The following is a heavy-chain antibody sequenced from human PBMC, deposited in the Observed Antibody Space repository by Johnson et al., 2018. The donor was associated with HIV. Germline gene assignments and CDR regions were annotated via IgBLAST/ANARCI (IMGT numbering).Heavy chain of an antibody. V-gene: IGHV3-66*01. J-gene: IGHJ3*02. D-gene: IGHD6-13*01. CDR2: IYSDGNT. CDR3: AKDFGGSSWYESGAFDI. Sequence: VQLVESGGGLVQPGGSLRLSCAASGFTVSSNYMSWVRQAPGRGLECVSIIYSDGNTYYADSVKGRFTLSRDISKNTLSLQMNGLRAEDTALYYCAKDFGGSSWYESGAFDIWGQGTMVTVSS. CDR1: GFTVSSNY.